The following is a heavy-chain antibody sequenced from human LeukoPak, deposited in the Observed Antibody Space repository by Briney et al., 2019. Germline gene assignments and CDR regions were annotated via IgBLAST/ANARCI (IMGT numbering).Heavy chain of an antibody. V-gene: IGHV5-51*01. J-gene: IGHJ5*01. CDR2: IYPGDSTT. CDR1: GYSFPSYW. CDR3: ARLYTALAGSIWGRFDS. Sequence: GESLKISCKGAGYSFPSYWIGWVRQMPGKNVEWLGSIYPGDSTTRYSPSFQGQVTISDDKSINTAYLHWSSLKASDTPTYYCARLYTALAGSIWGRFDSWGQGTLVTVYS. D-gene: IGHD6-19*01.